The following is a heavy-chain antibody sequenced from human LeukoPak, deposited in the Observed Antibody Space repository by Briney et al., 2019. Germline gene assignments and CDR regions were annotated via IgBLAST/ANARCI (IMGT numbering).Heavy chain of an antibody. CDR3: ARVGRITTFGVATHYMDV. CDR1: GGSISSYY. Sequence: PSETLSLTCTVSGGSISSYYWSWIRQPPGKGLEWIGYIYYSGSTNYNPSLKSRVTISVDTSKNQFSLKLSSVTAADTAVYYCARVGRITTFGVATHYMDVWGKGTTVTVSS. V-gene: IGHV4-59*01. J-gene: IGHJ6*03. CDR2: IYYSGST. D-gene: IGHD3-3*01.